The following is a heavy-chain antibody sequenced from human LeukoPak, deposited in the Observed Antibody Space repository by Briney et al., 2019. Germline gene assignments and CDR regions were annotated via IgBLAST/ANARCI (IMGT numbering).Heavy chain of an antibody. CDR1: GFTFSTYG. CDR3: ARTYYYDSSGWRLDY. J-gene: IGHJ4*02. V-gene: IGHV3-30*03. CDR2: ISYDGSNE. Sequence: PGGSLRLSCAASGFTFSTYGMHWVRQAPGKGRGGGPIISYDGSNEYYADSVKGRFTISRDNSKNTVSLQMNSLRAEDTAVYYCARTYYYDSSGWRLDYWGQGTLVTVSS. D-gene: IGHD3-22*01.